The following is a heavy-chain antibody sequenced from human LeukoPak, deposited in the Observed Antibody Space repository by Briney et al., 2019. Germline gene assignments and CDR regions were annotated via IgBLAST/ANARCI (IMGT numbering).Heavy chain of an antibody. J-gene: IGHJ4*02. CDR1: GFTFSSYA. CDR3: ANSRGLGILTY. D-gene: IGHD3-16*01. Sequence: GGSLRLSCAASGFTFSSYAMNWVCQAPGKGLEWVSAISGSGGSTYYADSVKGRFTISRDNSKNTLYLQMNSLRAEDTAVYYCANSRGLGILTYWGQGTLVTVSS. V-gene: IGHV3-23*01. CDR2: ISGSGGST.